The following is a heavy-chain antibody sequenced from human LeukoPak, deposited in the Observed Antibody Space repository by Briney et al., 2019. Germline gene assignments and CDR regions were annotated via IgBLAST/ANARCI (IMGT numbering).Heavy chain of an antibody. V-gene: IGHV1-2*02. D-gene: IGHD3-10*01. CDR2: INPNSGGT. Sequence: ASVKVSCKASGYTFTGYHMHWVRQAPGQGLEWMGWINPNSGGTNYAQKLQGRVTMTRDTSISTAYMELSRLRSDDTAVYYCARGNGITMVRAPGFDPWGQGTLVTVSS. CDR1: GYTFTGYH. CDR3: ARGNGITMVRAPGFDP. J-gene: IGHJ5*02.